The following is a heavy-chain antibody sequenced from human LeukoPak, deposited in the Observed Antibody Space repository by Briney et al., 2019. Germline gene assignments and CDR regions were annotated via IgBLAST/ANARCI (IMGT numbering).Heavy chain of an antibody. CDR3: ARGGGSYAYFDY. CDR1: GFTFSSYG. Sequence: GGSLRLSCAASGFTFSSYGMHWVRQAPGKGLEWVAFIRYDGSNKYYADSVKGRFTISRDNSKNTLYLQMNSLRAEDTAVYYCARGGGSYAYFDYWGQGTLVTVSS. J-gene: IGHJ4*02. V-gene: IGHV3-30*02. CDR2: IRYDGSNK. D-gene: IGHD1-26*01.